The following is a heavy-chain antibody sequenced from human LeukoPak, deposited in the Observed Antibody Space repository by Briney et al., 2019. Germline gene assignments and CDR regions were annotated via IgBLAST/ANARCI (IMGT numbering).Heavy chain of an antibody. CDR1: AFIFDNYA. D-gene: IGHD3-9*01. J-gene: IGHJ4*02. CDR2: ITWNGLST. V-gene: IGHV3-43D*03. CDR3: ARDDTTPSGYSPG. Sequence: PGGSLRLSCAASAFIFDNYAMHWVRQAPGKGLEWVSLITWNGLSTYYADSVKGRFTISRDNAKNSLYLQMNSLRAEGTAVYYCARDDTTPSGYSPGWGQGTLVTVSS.